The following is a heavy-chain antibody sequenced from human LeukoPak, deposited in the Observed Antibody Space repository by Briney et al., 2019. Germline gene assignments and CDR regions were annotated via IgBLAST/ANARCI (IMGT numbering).Heavy chain of an antibody. CDR2: ISSSGSSI. J-gene: IGHJ6*02. D-gene: IGHD2-8*01. Sequence: GGSLRLSCAASGFTFSSYAMSWVRQAPGKGLEWVSYISSSGSSIYYADSVQGRFSISRDNAKNSLYLQMNSLRAEDTAVYYCARSAVWAGMDVWGHGTTVTVSS. V-gene: IGHV3-48*03. CDR1: GFTFSSYA. CDR3: ARSAVWAGMDV.